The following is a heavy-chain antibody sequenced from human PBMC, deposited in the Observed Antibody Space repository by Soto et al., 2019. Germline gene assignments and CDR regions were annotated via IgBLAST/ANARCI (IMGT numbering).Heavy chain of an antibody. CDR2: IYPGASDI. V-gene: IGHV5-51*01. Sequence: PGESLKISCQASGYTFIYFWVAWVRQVPGKGLEWMGVIYPGASDIRYSPSFEGHVTISADKSTNTAYLQWSSLEAADTAIYYCARQETSRGSDYAAFDFWGPGTLVTGSS. J-gene: IGHJ4*02. D-gene: IGHD3-10*01. CDR1: GYTFIYFW. CDR3: ARQETSRGSDYAAFDF.